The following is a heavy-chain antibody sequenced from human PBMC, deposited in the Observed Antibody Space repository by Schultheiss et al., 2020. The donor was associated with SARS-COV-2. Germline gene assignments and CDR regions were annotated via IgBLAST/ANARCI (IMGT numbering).Heavy chain of an antibody. CDR2: IYYSGST. CDR3: AREYGDYFDY. D-gene: IGHD4-17*01. J-gene: IGHJ4*02. Sequence: SQTLSLTCTVSGGSISSYYWSWIRQPPGKGLEWIGYIYYSGSTNYNPSLKSRVTISVDTSKNQFSLKLSSVTAADTAVYYCAREYGDYFDYWGQGTLVTVSS. V-gene: IGHV4-59*12. CDR1: GGSISSYY.